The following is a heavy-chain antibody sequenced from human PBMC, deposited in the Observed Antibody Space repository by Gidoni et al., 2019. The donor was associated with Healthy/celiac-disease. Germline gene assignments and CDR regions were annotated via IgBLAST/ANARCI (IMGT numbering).Heavy chain of an antibody. Sequence: QVQLVESGGGVVQPGRSLRLPCAASGFTFSSYAMHWVRQAPGKGLEWVAVISYDGSNKYYADSVKGRFTISRDNSKNTLYLQMNSLRAEDTAVYYCARGYYYDSSGLTPRPGDYWGQGTLVTVSS. CDR3: ARGYYYDSSGLTPRPGDY. CDR2: ISYDGSNK. V-gene: IGHV3-30-3*01. J-gene: IGHJ4*02. D-gene: IGHD3-22*01. CDR1: GFTFSSYA.